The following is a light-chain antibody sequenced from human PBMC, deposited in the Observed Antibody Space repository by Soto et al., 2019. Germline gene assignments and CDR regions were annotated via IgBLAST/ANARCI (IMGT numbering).Light chain of an antibody. CDR1: QSIMTH. J-gene: IGKJ5*01. Sequence: DIQMTQSPSSLSASVGDRVTIACRASQSIMTHLNWYQQKPGKAPKLLIYEASSLESGVPSRFSGSGSGTEFTLTISGLLPEDFATYHCQQLNTLPFTFGQGTRLEIK. CDR2: EAS. V-gene: IGKV1-17*01. CDR3: QQLNTLPFT.